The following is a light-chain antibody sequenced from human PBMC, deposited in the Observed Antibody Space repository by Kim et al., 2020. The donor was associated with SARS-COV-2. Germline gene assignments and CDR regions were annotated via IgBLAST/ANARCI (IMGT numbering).Light chain of an antibody. CDR1: QRGSGNY. CDR3: QQYGDSHQT. J-gene: IGKJ2*01. V-gene: IGKV3-20*01. Sequence: LTQGESASVSCRASQRGSGNYLAWYQQKPGQAHRLLVYGAFSRATGIPDRISASGSGTDFTLTISGLEPEDFAVYFCQQYGDSHQTFGQGTKLEI. CDR2: GAF.